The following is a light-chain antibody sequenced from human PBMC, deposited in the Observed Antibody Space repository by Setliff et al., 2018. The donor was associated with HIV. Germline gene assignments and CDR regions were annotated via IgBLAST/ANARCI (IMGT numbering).Light chain of an antibody. CDR3: SSYTSSSTYV. J-gene: IGLJ1*01. V-gene: IGLV2-11*01. Sequence: QSALTQPRSVSGSPGQSVTISCTGTSSDFGGYNYVSWYQQHPGKAPKLMIYDVSKRPSGVPDRFSGSKSGNTASLTISGLQAEDEADYYCSSYTSSSTYVFGTGTKVTVL. CDR1: SSDFGGYNY. CDR2: DVS.